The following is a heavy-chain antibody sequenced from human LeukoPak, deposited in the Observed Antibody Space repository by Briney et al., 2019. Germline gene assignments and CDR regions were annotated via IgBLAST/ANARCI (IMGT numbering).Heavy chain of an antibody. CDR1: GFTFDDYA. Sequence: GGSLRLSCAAPGFTFDDYAMHWVRQAPGKGLEWVSGISWNSGSIGYADSVKGRFTISRDNAKNSLYLQMNSLRAEDTALYYCAKGMRLLRTHFDYWGQGTLVTVSS. V-gene: IGHV3-9*01. D-gene: IGHD1-26*01. CDR3: AKGMRLLRTHFDY. CDR2: ISWNSGSI. J-gene: IGHJ4*02.